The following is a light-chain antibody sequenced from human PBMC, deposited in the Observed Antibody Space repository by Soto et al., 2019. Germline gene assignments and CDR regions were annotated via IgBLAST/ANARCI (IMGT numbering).Light chain of an antibody. J-gene: IGKJ4*01. CDR2: KAS. CDR3: QQYSSYSSIT. V-gene: IGKV1-5*03. CDR1: QSISSW. Sequence: DIQMTQSASTLSASIGDRVTITCRASQSISSWLAWYQQKPGKAPKLLIYKASSLEGGVPSRFSGSGSGTEFTLTISSLQPEDFATYYCQQYSSYSSITFGGGTKVEIK.